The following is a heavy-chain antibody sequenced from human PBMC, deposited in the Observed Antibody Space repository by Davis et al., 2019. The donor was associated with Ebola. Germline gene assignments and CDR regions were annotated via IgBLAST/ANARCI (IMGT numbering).Heavy chain of an antibody. CDR2: IKIKTDVGTT. V-gene: IGHV3-15*01. Sequence: GESLKISCAASGFTFSSYNMNWVRQAPGKGLEWVGRIKIKTDVGTTDYAAPVKGRFTISRDDSKNTLSLQMNSLRTEDTAVYYCVRTTGYYFHNMDVWGQGTTVTVS. CDR3: VRTTGYYFHNMDV. J-gene: IGHJ6*03. D-gene: IGHD1-14*01. CDR1: GFTFSSYN.